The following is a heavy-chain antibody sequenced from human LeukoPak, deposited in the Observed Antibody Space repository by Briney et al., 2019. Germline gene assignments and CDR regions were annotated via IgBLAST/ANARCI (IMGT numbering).Heavy chain of an antibody. Sequence: TSETLSLTCAVSGGSISSGGYSWSWIRQPPGKGLEWIGYIYHSGNTYYSPSLKSRVTISVDRSKNQFSLKLSSVTAADTAVYYCARSAYYDGSGYVHYWGQGILVTVSS. D-gene: IGHD3-22*01. V-gene: IGHV4-30-2*01. CDR3: ARSAYYDGSGYVHY. CDR1: GGSISSGGYS. J-gene: IGHJ4*02. CDR2: IYHSGNT.